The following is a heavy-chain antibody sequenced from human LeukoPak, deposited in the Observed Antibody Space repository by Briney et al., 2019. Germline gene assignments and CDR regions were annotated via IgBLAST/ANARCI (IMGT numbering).Heavy chain of an antibody. Sequence: PSQTLSLTCTVSGGSISSGDYYWSWIRQPPGKGLEWIGYIYYSGSTYYNPSLKSRVTISVDTSKNQFSLKLSSVTAADTAVYYCARDSSGWYLNALDIWGQGTMVTVSS. CDR1: GGSISSGDYY. CDR2: IYYSGST. CDR3: ARDSSGWYLNALDI. V-gene: IGHV4-30-4*01. J-gene: IGHJ3*02. D-gene: IGHD6-19*01.